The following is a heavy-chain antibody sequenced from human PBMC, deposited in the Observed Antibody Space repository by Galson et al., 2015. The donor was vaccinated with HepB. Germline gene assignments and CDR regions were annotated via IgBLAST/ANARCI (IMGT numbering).Heavy chain of an antibody. CDR2: IYYSGST. Sequence: SETLSLTCTVSGGSVSSGSDYWSWIRQPPGKGLEWIGYIYYSGSTNYNPSLKSRVTISVDTSKSRFSLKLTSVTAADTAMYYCARVPIAVAGLDYWGHGTLVTVSS. CDR3: ARVPIAVAGLDY. CDR1: GGSVSSGSDY. J-gene: IGHJ4*01. V-gene: IGHV4-61*01. D-gene: IGHD6-19*01.